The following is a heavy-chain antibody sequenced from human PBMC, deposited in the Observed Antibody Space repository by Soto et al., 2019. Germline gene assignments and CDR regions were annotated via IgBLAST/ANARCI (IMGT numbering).Heavy chain of an antibody. CDR2: IIPISGRA. CDR1: GGTFSNYV. V-gene: IGHV1-69*13. CDR3: ARGWNDFPH. D-gene: IGHD1-1*01. J-gene: IGHJ4*02. Sequence: SVKVSCKASGGTFSNYVISWVRQAPGQGLECMGGIIPISGRANYAQKLQGRLTITADESTSTVYLELSSLRSDDTAVYYCARGWNDFPHWGQGTLVTV.